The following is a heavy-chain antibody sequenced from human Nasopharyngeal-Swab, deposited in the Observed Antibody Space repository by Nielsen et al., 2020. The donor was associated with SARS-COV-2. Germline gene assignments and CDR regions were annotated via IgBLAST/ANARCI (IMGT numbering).Heavy chain of an antibody. J-gene: IGHJ4*02. Sequence: WFRQPPGKGLEWIGSIYYSGSTYYNPSLKSRVTISVDTSKNQFYLKLSAVTAADTAVYYCASLNVDTAMVPDYWGQGTLVTVSS. D-gene: IGHD5-18*01. CDR3: ASLNVDTAMVPDY. CDR2: IYYSGST. V-gene: IGHV4-39*01.